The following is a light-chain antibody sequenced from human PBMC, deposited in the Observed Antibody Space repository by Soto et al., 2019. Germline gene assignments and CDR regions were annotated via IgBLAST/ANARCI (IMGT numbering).Light chain of an antibody. V-gene: IGKV3-15*01. CDR2: GAS. CDR1: QSVSSN. CDR3: QQYNSWPPLT. Sequence: EIVMTQSPATLSVSPGERATLSCRASQSVSSNLAWYQQKPGQAPRLLIYGASTRATGIPARFSGSGSGTEFTLTLSSLQSEDFAVYYCQQYNSWPPLTVGGGTKVEIK. J-gene: IGKJ4*01.